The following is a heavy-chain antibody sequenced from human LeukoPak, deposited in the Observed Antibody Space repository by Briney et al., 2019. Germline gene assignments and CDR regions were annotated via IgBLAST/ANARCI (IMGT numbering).Heavy chain of an antibody. J-gene: IGHJ4*02. D-gene: IGHD3-9*01. CDR3: ARSGTRYFDWLASFDY. V-gene: IGHV3-30*03. CDR2: IIHDGSKK. Sequence: GRSLRLSCDASGFTFSTYGMHWVRQAPGRGLEWVAVIIHDGSKKFYADSVKGRFTISRDNAQNTLYLQMNSLRAEDTAVYYCARSGTRYFDWLASFDYWGQGTLVTVSS. CDR1: GFTFSTYG.